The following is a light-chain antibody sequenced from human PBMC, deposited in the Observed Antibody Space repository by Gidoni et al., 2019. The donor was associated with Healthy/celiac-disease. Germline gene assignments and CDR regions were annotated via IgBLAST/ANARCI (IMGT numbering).Light chain of an antibody. CDR1: SSDVCGYNY. J-gene: IGLJ1*01. CDR3: SSYAGSNRV. V-gene: IGLV2-8*01. CDR2: EVS. Sequence: QSAPTQPPFASXXXGQSVTISCTGTSSDVCGYNYVSWYQQHLGKAPKLMIYEVSKRPSGVPDRFSGSKSGNTAXXTVSGLQAEDEADYYCSSYAGSNRVFGTGXKVTVL.